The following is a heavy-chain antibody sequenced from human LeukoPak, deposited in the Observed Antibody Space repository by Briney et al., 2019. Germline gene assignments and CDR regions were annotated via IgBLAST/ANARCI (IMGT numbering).Heavy chain of an antibody. CDR3: AKTSGYCSGGSSPEGPYGMDV. CDR1: GFTFSSDA. D-gene: IGHD2-15*01. CDR2: ISGSGGST. Sequence: GGSLRLSCAASGFTFSSDAMSWVRQAPGKGLEWVSAISGSGGSTYYADSVKGRFTISRDNSKNTLYLQMNSLRADDTAVYYCAKTSGYCSGGSSPEGPYGMDVWGKGTTVTVSS. J-gene: IGHJ6*04. V-gene: IGHV3-23*01.